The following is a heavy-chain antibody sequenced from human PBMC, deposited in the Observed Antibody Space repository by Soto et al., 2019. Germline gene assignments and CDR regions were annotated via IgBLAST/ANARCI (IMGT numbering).Heavy chain of an antibody. D-gene: IGHD2-2*01. J-gene: IGHJ6*03. CDR3: ARGMKFRTSTIPALWSVSYYYKLDV. CDR1: GYTFISYD. CDR2: LNPNSGNT. Sequence: QVQLVQSGAEVKKPGASVKVSCKASGYTFISYDINWVRQATGQGLEWMGSLNPNSGNTVYAQKFQGRVTVTRNTSITTAYMELSSLRSDDTAVYYCARGMKFRTSTIPALWSVSYYYKLDVWGEGTTVTVSS. V-gene: IGHV1-8*01.